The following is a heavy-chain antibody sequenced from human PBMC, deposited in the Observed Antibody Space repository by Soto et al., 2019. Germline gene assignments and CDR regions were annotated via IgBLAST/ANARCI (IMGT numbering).Heavy chain of an antibody. CDR1: GGTFRSST. V-gene: IGHV1-69*01. Sequence: QVQLVQSGAEVRKPGSAVKVSCKTSGGTFRSSTISWVRQAPGQGLEWMGGVIPALGKSHYAQKFQGRLTIDADESTSSVYMDLRPLTSEDTAVYYCAGHGEFCNITTCPGGGWFDSWGQGTLVTVSS. D-gene: IGHD3-22*01. CDR3: AGHGEFCNITTCPGGGWFDS. CDR2: VIPALGKS. J-gene: IGHJ5*01.